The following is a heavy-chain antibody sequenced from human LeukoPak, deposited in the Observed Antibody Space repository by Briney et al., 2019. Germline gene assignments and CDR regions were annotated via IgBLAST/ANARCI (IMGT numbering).Heavy chain of an antibody. D-gene: IGHD3-10*01. J-gene: IGHJ4*02. CDR3: ASGTYRLGDY. V-gene: IGHV3-21*04. CDR1: GFTFSSYS. CDR2: ISSSSSYI. Sequence: PGGSLRLSCAASGFTFSSYSMNWVRQAPGKGLEWVSSISSSSSYIYYADSVKGRFTISRDNSKNTLYLQMNSLRAEDTAVDYCASGTYRLGDYWGQGVLVAVSS.